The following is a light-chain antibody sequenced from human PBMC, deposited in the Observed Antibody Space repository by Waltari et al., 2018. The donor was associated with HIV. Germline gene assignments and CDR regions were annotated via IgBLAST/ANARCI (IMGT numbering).Light chain of an antibody. CDR2: EVN. CDR3: CSYAGAYTYV. J-gene: IGLJ1*01. CDR1: SSDIRYFDY. Sequence: QSALTQPRSVSGSPGQSVTISCTGTSSDIRYFDYVSWYQQFPGKAPKVIIYEVNQRPSGVPDRFTGSKSGITASLTISGLQGEDEADYYCCSYAGAYTYVFGTGTKVTVL. V-gene: IGLV2-11*01.